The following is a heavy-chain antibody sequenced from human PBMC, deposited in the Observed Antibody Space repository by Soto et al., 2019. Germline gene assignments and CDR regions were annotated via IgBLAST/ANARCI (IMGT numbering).Heavy chain of an antibody. J-gene: IGHJ4*02. CDR1: GYTFTAYA. Sequence: QVQLVQSGAEVKKPGASVRVSCKASGYTFTAYAMDWVRQTPGQRLEWVGWINVGTGDTEYSQQFQGRVNITRDTSARTLYMELSSLRSEDTAVYYCARDVDTSMSAPLDYWGQGSPVTVSS. CDR3: ARDVDTSMSAPLDY. V-gene: IGHV1-3*01. D-gene: IGHD5-18*01. CDR2: INVGTGDT.